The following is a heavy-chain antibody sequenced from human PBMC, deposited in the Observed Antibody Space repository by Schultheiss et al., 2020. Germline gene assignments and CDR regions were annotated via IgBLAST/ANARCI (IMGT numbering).Heavy chain of an antibody. CDR1: GFTFSSYA. CDR2: ISYDGSNK. J-gene: IGHJ4*02. D-gene: IGHD5-12*01. Sequence: GGSLRLSCAASGFTFSSYALHWGRQAPGKGLGWVSVISYDGSNKYYADSVKGRFTISRDNSKNTLYLQMNSLRADDTAVYYCARVPMKLRLDYWGQGTLVTVSS. CDR3: ARVPMKLRLDY. V-gene: IGHV3-30-3*01.